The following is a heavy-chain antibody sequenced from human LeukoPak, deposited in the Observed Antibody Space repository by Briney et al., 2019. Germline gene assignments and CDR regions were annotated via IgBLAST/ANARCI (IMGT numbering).Heavy chain of an antibody. CDR2: ISSDGNNK. J-gene: IGHJ4*02. Sequence: GGSLRLSCAASGFTFSSYAMHWVRQAPGKGLEWVAVISSDGNNKYYADSVKGRFTISRDNSKNTLYLQMNSLRAEDTAVYYCARDEYLWVVIQLGLFDYWGQGTLVTVST. D-gene: IGHD2-2*01. CDR1: GFTFSSYA. CDR3: ARDEYLWVVIQLGLFDY. V-gene: IGHV3-30-3*01.